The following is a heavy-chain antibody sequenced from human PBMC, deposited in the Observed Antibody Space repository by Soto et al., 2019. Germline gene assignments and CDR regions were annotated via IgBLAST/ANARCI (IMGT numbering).Heavy chain of an antibody. J-gene: IGHJ4*02. D-gene: IGHD6-13*01. Sequence: EVQLVESGGGLVQPGRSLRLSCAASGFTFDDYAMHWVRQAPGKGLEWVSGISWNSGSIGYADSVKGRFTISRDNAKNSLYLRMNSLRAEDTALYYCGRGHGSSWSMSGDVDYWGQGTLVAVSS. CDR1: GFTFDDYA. CDR3: GRGHGSSWSMSGDVDY. CDR2: ISWNSGSI. V-gene: IGHV3-9*01.